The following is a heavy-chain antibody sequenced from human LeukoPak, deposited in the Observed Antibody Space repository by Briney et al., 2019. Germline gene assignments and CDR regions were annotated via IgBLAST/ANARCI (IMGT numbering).Heavy chain of an antibody. CDR1: GCTFSSYG. V-gene: IGHV3-33*01. D-gene: IGHD3-10*01. J-gene: IGHJ4*02. CDR3: ARDLLLWFGELSGDSDY. Sequence: GGSLRLSCAATGCTFSSYGMHWVRQAPGKGLEWVAVICYDGSHKYYADSVKGRFTISRDNSKNTLHLQMNSLRAEDTAVYYCARDLLLWFGELSGDSDYWGQGTLFTVSS. CDR2: ICYDGSHK.